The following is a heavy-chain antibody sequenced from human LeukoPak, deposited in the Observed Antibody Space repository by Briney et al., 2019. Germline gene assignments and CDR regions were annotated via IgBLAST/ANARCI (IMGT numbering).Heavy chain of an antibody. Sequence: GGSLRLSCAASGLTFSTYGMNWVRQAPGKGLEWVSYISHSSDAIYYPDSVKGRFTISRDNAKNSLYLQMNSLRDEDTAVYYCARASPSGYDYWGQGTLVTVSS. CDR3: ARASPSGYDY. D-gene: IGHD3-22*01. V-gene: IGHV3-48*02. J-gene: IGHJ4*02. CDR1: GLTFSTYG. CDR2: ISHSSDAI.